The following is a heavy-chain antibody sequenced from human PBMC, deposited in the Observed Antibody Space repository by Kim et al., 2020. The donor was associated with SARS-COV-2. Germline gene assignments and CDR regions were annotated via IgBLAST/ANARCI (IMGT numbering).Heavy chain of an antibody. CDR1: GFSLSSEGTG. J-gene: IGHJ6*02. CDR2: IFSKNEK. V-gene: IGHV2-26*01. Sequence: SGPTLVKPTETLTLTCTVSGFSLSSEGTGVSWIRQPPGKALEWLAHIFSKNEKFYNASLKSRLTISRDTSKSQVFLTVTNLDPLDTGTYYCARIASQGRVAGFLVGWVAFDYYALDVWGQGTSLTVSS. D-gene: IGHD6-19*01. CDR3: ARIASQGRVAGFLVGWVAFDYYALDV.